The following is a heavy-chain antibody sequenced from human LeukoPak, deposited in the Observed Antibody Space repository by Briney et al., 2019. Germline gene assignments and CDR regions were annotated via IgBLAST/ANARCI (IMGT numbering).Heavy chain of an antibody. J-gene: IGHJ6*03. CDR2: IYYSGST. CDR1: GGSISSHY. D-gene: IGHD2-2*01. V-gene: IGHV4-59*11. CDR3: ARVGVLYCSSTSCRRGIYYYMDV. Sequence: SETLSLTCTVSGGSISSHYWSWIRQPPGKGLEWIGYIYYSGSTNYNPSLKSRVTISVDTSKNQFSLKLSSVTAADTAVYYCARVGVLYCSSTSCRRGIYYYMDVWGKGTTVTVFS.